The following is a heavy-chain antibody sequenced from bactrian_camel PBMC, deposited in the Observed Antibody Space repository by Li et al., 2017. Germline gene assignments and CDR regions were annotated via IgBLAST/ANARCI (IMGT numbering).Heavy chain of an antibody. V-gene: IGHV3S60*01. CDR2: TGWSGTMT. CDR1: AWTNLDDWA. D-gene: IGHD1*01. Sequence: HVQLVESGGGSVQPGGSLRLSCVASAWTNLDDWAVGWFRQAPGEEREGVACTGWSGTMTSYADSVNSRFAITQDNAKKTVYLQMSGLKPEDTAMYYCAAGVRWRERCPRRAMEYHIWGQGTQVTVS. J-gene: IGHJ4*01. CDR3: AAGVRWRERCPRRAMEYHI.